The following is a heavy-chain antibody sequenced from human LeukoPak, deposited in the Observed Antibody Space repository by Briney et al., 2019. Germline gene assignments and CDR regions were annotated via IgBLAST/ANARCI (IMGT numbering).Heavy chain of an antibody. CDR2: INPSGGST. D-gene: IGHD3-10*01. CDR1: GYTFTSYY. V-gene: IGHV1-46*01. J-gene: IGHJ3*02. Sequence: ASVKVSCKASGYTFTSYYMHWVRQAPGQGLEWVGIINPSGGSTSYAQKFQGRVTMTRDTSTSTVYMELSSLRSEDTAVYYCARDLHYYGSGLSGAFDIWGQGTMVTVSS. CDR3: ARDLHYYGSGLSGAFDI.